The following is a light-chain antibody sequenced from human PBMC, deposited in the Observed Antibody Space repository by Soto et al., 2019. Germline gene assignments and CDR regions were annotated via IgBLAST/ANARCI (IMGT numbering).Light chain of an antibody. V-gene: IGLV2-14*01. Sequence: QSVLTQPASVSGSPGQSITISCTGTSSDVGGYNYVSWYQQHPGKAPKLMIYDVSNRPSGVSKRFSGSKSGNTASLTNSGLQAEDEADYYCSSYTSSSTYVFATGTKVTVL. CDR3: SSYTSSSTYV. J-gene: IGLJ1*01. CDR1: SSDVGGYNY. CDR2: DVS.